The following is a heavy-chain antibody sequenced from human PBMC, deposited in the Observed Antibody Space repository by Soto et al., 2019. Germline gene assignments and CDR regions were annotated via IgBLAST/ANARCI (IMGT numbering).Heavy chain of an antibody. Sequence: LSLTCTVSGGSISGHFWSWIRQPAGKKLEWIGRIYSSGNTIYSPSLKTRVTMSVDTSKNQFSLDLTSVTAADTAVYYCARDNVWSGFYSFFDNCGQGTLVTVS. CDR3: ARDNVWSGFYSFFDN. J-gene: IGHJ4*02. CDR2: IYSSGNT. V-gene: IGHV4-4*07. D-gene: IGHD3-3*01. CDR1: GGSISGHF.